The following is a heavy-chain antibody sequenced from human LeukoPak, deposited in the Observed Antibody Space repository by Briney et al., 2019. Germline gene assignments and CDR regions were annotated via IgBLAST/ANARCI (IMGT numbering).Heavy chain of an antibody. CDR3: AKKLAGSGYSSHFDY. Sequence: GGSLRLSCAASGFTFSSYGMHWVRQAPGKGLEWVAVIWYDGSNKYYADSVKGRFTISRDNSKNTLYLQMNSLRAEDTAVYYCAKKLAGSGYSSHFDYWGQGTLVTVSS. CDR1: GFTFSSYG. D-gene: IGHD3-22*01. CDR2: IWYDGSNK. J-gene: IGHJ4*02. V-gene: IGHV3-33*06.